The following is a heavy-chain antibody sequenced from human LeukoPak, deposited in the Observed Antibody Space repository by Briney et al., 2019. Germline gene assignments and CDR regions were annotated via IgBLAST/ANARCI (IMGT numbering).Heavy chain of an antibody. D-gene: IGHD1-26*01. CDR2: VFYSGST. Sequence: PSETLSLTCTVSGASVSSSSYYWEWIRQAPGKGLEWVGSVFYSGSTNYNPSLKSRLTMSIDTSKNQFSLRLSSVTATDTAVYYCATRRSGSHPYYWGQGTLVTVSS. CDR3: ATRRSGSHPYY. CDR1: GASVSSSSYY. J-gene: IGHJ4*02. V-gene: IGHV4-39*01.